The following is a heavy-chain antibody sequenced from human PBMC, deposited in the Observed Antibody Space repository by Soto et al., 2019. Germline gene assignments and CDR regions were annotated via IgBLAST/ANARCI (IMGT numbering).Heavy chain of an antibody. J-gene: IGHJ5*02. CDR1: GYTFTSYD. V-gene: IGHV1-18*01. CDR3: ARDRGYNWNYGWFDP. Sequence: GASVKVSCKASGYTFTSYDINWVRQATGQGFEWMGWMNPNSGNTNYAQKLQGRVTMTTDTSTSTAYMELRSLRSDDTAVYYCARDRGYNWNYGWFDPWGQGTLVTVSS. CDR2: MNPNSGNT. D-gene: IGHD1-7*01.